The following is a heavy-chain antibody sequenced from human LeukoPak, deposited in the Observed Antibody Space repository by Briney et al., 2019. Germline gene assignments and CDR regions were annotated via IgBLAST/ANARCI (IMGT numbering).Heavy chain of an antibody. CDR3: AKRLAVAGQYYFDY. Sequence: PGGSLRLSCAASGFTFSNYAMSWVRQAPGKGLEWLSAISGGEGFTYYADSVKGRFTISRDNSKNTLYLQMNSLRAEDTAVYYCAKRLAVAGQYYFDYWGQGTLVTVSS. J-gene: IGHJ4*02. V-gene: IGHV3-23*01. CDR1: GFTFSNYA. D-gene: IGHD6-19*01. CDR2: ISGGEGFT.